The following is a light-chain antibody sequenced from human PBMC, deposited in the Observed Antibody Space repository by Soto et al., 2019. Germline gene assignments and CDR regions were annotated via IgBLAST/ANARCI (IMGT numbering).Light chain of an antibody. CDR2: EVT. CDR3: ASWDDRLGAVI. Sequence: QSVLTQPASVSGSPGQSITISCTGTSGDIGSYNRVSWYQQHPGKAPKLIIYEVTDRPSGVSNRFSGSKSGNTASLTISGLQAEDEAEYYCASWDDRLGAVIFGGGTKLTVL. J-gene: IGLJ2*01. V-gene: IGLV2-14*01. CDR1: SGDIGSYNR.